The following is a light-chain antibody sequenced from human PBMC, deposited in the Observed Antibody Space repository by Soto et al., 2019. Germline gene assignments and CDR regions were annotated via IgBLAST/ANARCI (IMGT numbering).Light chain of an antibody. J-gene: IGLJ2*01. V-gene: IGLV2-11*01. CDR1: SSDVDDYNY. CDR2: DVT. CDR3: CSYAGGYVFEVI. Sequence: QSALTQPRSVSGSPGQSVTISCTGTSSDVDDYNYVSWYQQHPDTAPQLMIYDVTKRPSGVPDRFSGSKSGNTASLTISGLQAEDEADYYCCSYAGGYVFEVIFGGGTKVTVL.